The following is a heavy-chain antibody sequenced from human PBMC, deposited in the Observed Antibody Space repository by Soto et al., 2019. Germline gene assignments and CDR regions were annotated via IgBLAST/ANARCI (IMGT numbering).Heavy chain of an antibody. J-gene: IGHJ5*02. V-gene: IGHV1-18*01. CDR2: ISAYNGNT. Sequence: QVQLVQSGAEVKKPGASVKVSCKASGYTFTSYGISWVRQAPGQGLEWMGWISAYNGNTNYAQKLQGRVTMTTDTSTSTAYMEMRSLRSDDTAVYYCARDLSGWLRGSWFDHWGQGTLVTVSS. CDR3: ARDLSGWLRGSWFDH. CDR1: GYTFTSYG. D-gene: IGHD5-12*01.